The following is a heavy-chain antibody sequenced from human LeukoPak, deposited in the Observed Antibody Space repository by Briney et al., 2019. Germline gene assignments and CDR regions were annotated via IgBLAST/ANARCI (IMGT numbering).Heavy chain of an antibody. Sequence: PSETLSLTCTVSCGSISSYYWSWIRQPPGKGLEWIGYIYDSGSTNNNPSLKSRVTISVDTSKNQFSLKLSSVTAADTAVYYCARHFVDSGSSNFDYWGQGTLVTVSS. J-gene: IGHJ4*02. CDR3: ARHFVDSGSSNFDY. CDR2: IYDSGST. D-gene: IGHD1-26*01. V-gene: IGHV4-59*08. CDR1: CGSISSYY.